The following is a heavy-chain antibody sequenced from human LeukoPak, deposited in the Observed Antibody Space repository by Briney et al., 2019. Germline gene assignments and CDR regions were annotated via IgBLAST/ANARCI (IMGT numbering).Heavy chain of an antibody. V-gene: IGHV3-23*01. CDR3: ATVLHTSMTAWAAFDT. Sequence: GGSLRLSCAASGLTFSNFAMTWVRQTPGKGLEWVSALSASGGGTFYAPSVKGRFTISRDNSKNTVSLQMNSLRAEDTALYYCATVLHTSMTAWAAFDTWGQGTMVTVSS. CDR1: GLTFSNFA. CDR2: LSASGGGT. J-gene: IGHJ3*02. D-gene: IGHD5-18*01.